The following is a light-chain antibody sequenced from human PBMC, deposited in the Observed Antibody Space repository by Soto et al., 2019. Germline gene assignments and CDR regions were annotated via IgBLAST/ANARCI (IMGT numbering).Light chain of an antibody. CDR1: QSVRSSY. Sequence: EIVLTQSPGTLSLSPGERATLSCRASQSVRSSYLAWYQQKPGQAPRLLIYGATSRATGIPDRCSGSGSGTDFTLTISRLEPEDVSFYSCQQYGDSPTFGGGTKVEIK. V-gene: IGKV3-20*01. J-gene: IGKJ4*01. CDR3: QQYGDSPT. CDR2: GAT.